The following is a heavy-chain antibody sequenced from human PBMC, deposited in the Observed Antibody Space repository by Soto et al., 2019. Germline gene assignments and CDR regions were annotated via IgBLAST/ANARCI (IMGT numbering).Heavy chain of an antibody. V-gene: IGHV3-33*01. Sequence: QVQLVESGGGVVQPGRSLRLSCVASGFTFSSYGMHWVRQAPGKGLEWVAVIWYDGSNKYYADSVKVRFTIYRDNSKNTLYMKMNSLRAEDTAVYYCAREVAVASITFPYYGMDVWGQGTTVTVSS. CDR1: GFTFSSYG. CDR2: IWYDGSNK. D-gene: IGHD6-19*01. J-gene: IGHJ6*02. CDR3: AREVAVASITFPYYGMDV.